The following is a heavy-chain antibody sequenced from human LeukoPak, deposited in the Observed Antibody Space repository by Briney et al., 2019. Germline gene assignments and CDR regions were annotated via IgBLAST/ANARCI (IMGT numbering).Heavy chain of an antibody. J-gene: IGHJ4*02. CDR3: ARDLNYGGNLWDY. Sequence: EASVKVSCKASGGTFSSYAISWVRQAPGQGLEWMGGIIPIFGTANYAQKCQGRVTITADKSTSTAYMELSSLRSEDTAVYYCARDLNYGGNLWDYWGQGTLVTVSS. CDR2: IIPIFGTA. V-gene: IGHV1-69*06. D-gene: IGHD4-23*01. CDR1: GGTFSSYA.